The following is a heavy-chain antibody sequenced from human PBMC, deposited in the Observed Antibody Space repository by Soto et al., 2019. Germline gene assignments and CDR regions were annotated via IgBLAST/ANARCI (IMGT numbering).Heavy chain of an antibody. CDR1: GLTFSSKW. D-gene: IGHD1-26*01. Sequence: QPGGSLRLSCAVSGLTFSSKWMHWVRQAPGKGLVWVSRISGDGRSISYADSVKGRFTISRDNAKNSLYLQMNSLRAEDTALYYCATVPREIPPFDIWGQGTMVTVSS. CDR3: ATVPREIPPFDI. CDR2: ISGDGRSI. V-gene: IGHV3-74*01. J-gene: IGHJ3*02.